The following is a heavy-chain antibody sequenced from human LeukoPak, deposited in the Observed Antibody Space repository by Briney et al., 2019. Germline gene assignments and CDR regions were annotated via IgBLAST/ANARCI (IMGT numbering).Heavy chain of an antibody. J-gene: IGHJ5*02. D-gene: IGHD3-10*01. Sequence: ASVKVSCKASGYTFTGYYMHWVRQAPGQGLERMGWINPNSGGTNYAQKFQGRVTMTRDTSISTAYMELSRLRSDDTAVYYCARAMVRGVNLLRPTGWFDPWGQGTLVTVSS. CDR3: ARAMVRGVNLLRPTGWFDP. CDR2: INPNSGGT. V-gene: IGHV1-2*02. CDR1: GYTFTGYY.